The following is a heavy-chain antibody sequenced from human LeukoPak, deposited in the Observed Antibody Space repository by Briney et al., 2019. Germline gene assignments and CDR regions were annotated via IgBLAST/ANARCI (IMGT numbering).Heavy chain of an antibody. CDR3: ARILVGATLPSDY. V-gene: IGHV3-7*01. CDR1: AFIFSGHW. CDR2: IKEDGSER. D-gene: IGHD1-26*01. J-gene: IGHJ4*02. Sequence: GGSLRLSCEGSAFIFSGHWMNWVRQTPGKGLEWVASIKEDGSERQYVDSVKGRFTISRDNAKNSLYLQMNSLRAEDTAVYYCARILVGATLPSDYWGQGTLVTVSS.